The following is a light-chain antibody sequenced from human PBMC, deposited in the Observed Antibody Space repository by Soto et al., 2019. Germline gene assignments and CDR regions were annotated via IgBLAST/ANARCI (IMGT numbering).Light chain of an antibody. CDR2: GAS. CDR3: QQYGSSLPYT. J-gene: IGKJ2*01. Sequence: EIVLTQSPGTLSLSPGQRATLSCRASQGVSSSYLAWYQHKPGQAPRLLIYGASSRAAGIPDRFSGSGSGTDFTLIISRLEPEDFAVYYCQQYGSSLPYTFGQGTKLEIK. CDR1: QGVSSSY. V-gene: IGKV3-20*01.